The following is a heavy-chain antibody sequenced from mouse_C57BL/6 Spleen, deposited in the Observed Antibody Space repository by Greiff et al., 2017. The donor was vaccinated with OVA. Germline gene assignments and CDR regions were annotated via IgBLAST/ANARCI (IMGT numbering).Heavy chain of an antibody. D-gene: IGHD1-1*01. V-gene: IGHV5-17*01. CDR2: ISSGSSTI. Sequence: EVKLVESGGGLVKPGGSLKLSCAASGFTFSDYGMHWVRQAPEKGLEWVAYISSGSSTIYYADTVKGRFTISRDNAKNTLFLQMTSLRSEDTAMYYCARRNYYGSSHSDVWGTGTTVTVSS. CDR1: GFTFSDYG. CDR3: ARRNYYGSSHSDV. J-gene: IGHJ1*03.